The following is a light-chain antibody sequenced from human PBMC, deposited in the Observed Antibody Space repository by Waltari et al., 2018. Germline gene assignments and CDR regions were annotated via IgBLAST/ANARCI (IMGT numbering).Light chain of an antibody. J-gene: IGLJ2*01. CDR2: QDT. CDR3: LAWDSGTVV. CDR1: KLGDKY. Sequence: SYELTQPPSVSVSPGRTASISCPGHKLGDKYVSWYQQKAGQPPVLVIYQDTERPSGIPERVSGSNSGNTATLTIRGTQTMDEADYYCLAWDSGTVVFGGGTKLTVL. V-gene: IGLV3-1*01.